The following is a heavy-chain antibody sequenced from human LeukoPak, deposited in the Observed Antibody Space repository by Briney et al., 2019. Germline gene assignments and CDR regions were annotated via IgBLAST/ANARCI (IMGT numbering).Heavy chain of an antibody. CDR3: ARVDVGIFWLEHMDV. D-gene: IGHD3-9*01. CDR2: ISSSGSTI. V-gene: IGHV3-11*01. Sequence: GGSLRLSCAASGFTFSDYYMSWIRQAPGKGLEWVSYISSSGSTIYYADSVKGRFTISGDNAKNSLYLQMNSLRAEDTAVYYCARVDVGIFWLEHMDVWGKGTTVTVSS. CDR1: GFTFSDYY. J-gene: IGHJ6*03.